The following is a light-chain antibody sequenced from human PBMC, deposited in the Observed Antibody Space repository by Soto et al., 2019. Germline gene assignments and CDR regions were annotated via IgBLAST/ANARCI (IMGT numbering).Light chain of an antibody. Sequence: EIVLTQSPATLSLSPGERATLSCRASQSVSSYLAWYQQKPGQAPRLLIYDASNRATGIPARFSGSGSGTDFTLTSSSLEPEDVAVYYCQQRSNSYNFGQGTKLEIK. J-gene: IGKJ2*01. V-gene: IGKV3-11*01. CDR2: DAS. CDR1: QSVSSY. CDR3: QQRSNSYN.